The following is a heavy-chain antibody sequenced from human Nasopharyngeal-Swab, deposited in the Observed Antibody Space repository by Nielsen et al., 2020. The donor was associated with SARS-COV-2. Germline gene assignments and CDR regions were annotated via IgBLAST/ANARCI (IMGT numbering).Heavy chain of an antibody. J-gene: IGHJ3*02. Sequence: RQAPGKGLEWFGSIYYSGSTYYNPSLKSRVTISVDTSKNQFSLKLSSVTAADTAVYYCARPKQKYYDILTGYLPGAFDIWGQGTMVTVSS. CDR2: IYYSGST. CDR3: ARPKQKYYDILTGYLPGAFDI. V-gene: IGHV4-39*01. D-gene: IGHD3-9*01.